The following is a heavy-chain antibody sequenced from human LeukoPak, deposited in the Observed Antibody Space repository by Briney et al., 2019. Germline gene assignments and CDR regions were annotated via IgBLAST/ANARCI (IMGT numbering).Heavy chain of an antibody. CDR3: AITMVRGVIGPHYYYGMDV. D-gene: IGHD3-10*01. J-gene: IGHJ6*02. Sequence: GGSLRLSCAASGFTFSSYSMNWVRQAPGKGLEWVSVIYSGGSTYYADSVKGRFTISRDNSKNTLYLQMNSLRAEDTAVYYCAITMVRGVIGPHYYYGMDVWGQGTTVTVSS. CDR2: IYSGGST. CDR1: GFTFSSYS. V-gene: IGHV3-66*01.